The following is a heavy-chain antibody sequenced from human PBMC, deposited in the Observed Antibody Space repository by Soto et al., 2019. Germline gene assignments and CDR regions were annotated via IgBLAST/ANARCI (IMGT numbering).Heavy chain of an antibody. CDR2: IDPGSGNP. J-gene: IGHJ4*02. CDR1: GYTLTNYA. V-gene: IGHV1-3*01. CDR3: TRDLNGGNPFDY. Sequence: QVQLVQSGAEVKKPGASVRISCKASGYTLTNYAIHLVRQAAGESLEWLAWIDPGSGNPTYSQKFRDRITLTRDFSASTFYMDLSSLTSGDTAVYFCTRDLNGGNPFDYWGQGTLVTVS. D-gene: IGHD2-8*01.